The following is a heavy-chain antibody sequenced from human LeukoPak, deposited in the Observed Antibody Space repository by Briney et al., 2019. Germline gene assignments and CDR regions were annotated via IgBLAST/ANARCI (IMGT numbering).Heavy chain of an antibody. Sequence: GASVKVSCKASGGTFSSYAISWVRQAPGQGLEWMGGIIPIFGTANYAQKFQGRVTTTADESTSTAYMELSSLRSEDTAVYYCAREAPYDSSGYYPSVDAFDIWGQGTMVTVSS. V-gene: IGHV1-69*13. CDR1: GGTFSSYA. CDR3: AREAPYDSSGYYPSVDAFDI. D-gene: IGHD3-22*01. CDR2: IIPIFGTA. J-gene: IGHJ3*02.